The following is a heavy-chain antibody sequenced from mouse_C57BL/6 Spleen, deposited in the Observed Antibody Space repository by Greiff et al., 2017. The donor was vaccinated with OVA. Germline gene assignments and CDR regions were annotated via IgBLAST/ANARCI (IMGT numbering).Heavy chain of an antibody. D-gene: IGHD2-3*01. CDR3: ARPFYDGYHGGFAY. Sequence: DVHLVESGGGLVKPGGSLKLSCAASGFTFSDYGMHWVRQAPEKGLEWVAYISSGSSTIYYADTVKGRFTISRDNAKNTMFLQMTSLRSEDTAMYYCARPFYDGYHGGFAYWGQGTLVTVSA. CDR1: GFTFSDYG. J-gene: IGHJ3*01. CDR2: ISSGSSTI. V-gene: IGHV5-17*01.